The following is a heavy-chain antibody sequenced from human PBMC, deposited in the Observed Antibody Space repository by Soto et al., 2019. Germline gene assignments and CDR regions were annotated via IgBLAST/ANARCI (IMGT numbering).Heavy chain of an antibody. V-gene: IGHV3-23*01. Sequence: PGGSLRLSCAASGFTFSSYAMNWVRQAPGKGLEWVSTVDGSDSNTYYADSVKGRFTISRDNSEDTLYLQMNTLRAEDTALYYCAKSPDICYHHFDSWG. CDR2: VDGSDSNT. D-gene: IGHD3-9*01. CDR3: AKSPDICYHHFDS. J-gene: IGHJ4*01. CDR1: GFTFSSYA.